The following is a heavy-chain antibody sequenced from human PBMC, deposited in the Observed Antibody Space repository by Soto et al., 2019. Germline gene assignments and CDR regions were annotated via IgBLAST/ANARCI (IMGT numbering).Heavy chain of an antibody. CDR1: GGTFSSYT. D-gene: IGHD6-13*01. Sequence: QVQLVQSGAEVKKPGSSVKVSCKASGGTFSSYTISWVRQAPGQGLEWMGRIIPILGIANYAQKFQGRVTITADKSSSTAYLGLSSLRSEDTAVYYCATSAGYSSSWCPFFDPWGQGTLVAVSS. CDR3: ATSAGYSSSWCPFFDP. J-gene: IGHJ5*02. CDR2: IIPILGIA. V-gene: IGHV1-69*02.